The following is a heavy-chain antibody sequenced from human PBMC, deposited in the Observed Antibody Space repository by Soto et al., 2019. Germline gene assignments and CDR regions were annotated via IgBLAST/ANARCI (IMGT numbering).Heavy chain of an antibody. D-gene: IGHD4-17*01. J-gene: IGHJ4*02. Sequence: PSETLSLTCPVSGGSVSSGSYYWSWIRQPPGKGLEWIGYIYYSGSTNYNPSLKSRVTISVDTSKNQFSLKLSSVTAADTAVYYCAQGTTVTTFDYWGQGTLVTVSS. CDR3: AQGTTVTTFDY. V-gene: IGHV4-61*01. CDR2: IYYSGST. CDR1: GGSVSSGSYY.